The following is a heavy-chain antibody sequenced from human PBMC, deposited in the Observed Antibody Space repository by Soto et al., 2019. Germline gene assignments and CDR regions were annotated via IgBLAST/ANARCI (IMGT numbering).Heavy chain of an antibody. D-gene: IGHD6-13*01. CDR1: GFTFSSYA. J-gene: IGHJ4*02. CDR3: AKVSVQLVQINYCDY. CDR2: ISGSGGST. Sequence: EVQLLESGGGLVQPGGSLRLSCAAYGFTFSSYAMSWFRQAPGKGLEWVSAISGSGGSTYYADSVKGRFTISRDNSKNTLYLQMNSLRAEDTAVYYCAKVSVQLVQINYCDYWCQGNLVTVS. V-gene: IGHV3-23*01.